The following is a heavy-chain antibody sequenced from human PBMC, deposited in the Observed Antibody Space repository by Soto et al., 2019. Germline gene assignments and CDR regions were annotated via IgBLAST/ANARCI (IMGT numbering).Heavy chain of an antibody. CDR3: ARRPGYSASWGYFYYGMKI. CDR1: GYTFTNYG. D-gene: IGHD6-13*01. CDR2: INTYHGNT. Sequence: QVQLVQSGAELKKPGASVKVSCKASGYTFTNYGISWVRQAPGQGLEWMGWINTYHGNTKYAQKLQGRVTMTKDTYTSTAYMELTSLRSDDTAVYYCARRPGYSASWGYFYYGMKIWGQGTTVIVSS. J-gene: IGHJ6*02. V-gene: IGHV1-18*01.